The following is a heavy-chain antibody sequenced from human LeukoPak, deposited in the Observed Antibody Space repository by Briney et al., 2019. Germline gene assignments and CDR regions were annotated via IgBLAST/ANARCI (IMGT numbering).Heavy chain of an antibody. CDR2: INHSGST. D-gene: IGHD5-24*01. CDR1: GGSFSGYY. CDR3: ARGSGLQTLPAFDI. V-gene: IGHV4-34*01. J-gene: IGHJ3*02. Sequence: SETLSFTCAVYGGSFSGYYWSWIRQPPGKGLEWIGEINHSGSTHYNPSLKSRVTISVDTSKNQFSLKLSSVTAADTAVYYCARGSGLQTLPAFDIWGQGTMVTVSS.